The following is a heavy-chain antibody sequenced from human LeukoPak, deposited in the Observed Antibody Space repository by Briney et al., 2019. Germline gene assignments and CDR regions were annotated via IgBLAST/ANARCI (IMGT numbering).Heavy chain of an antibody. Sequence: ASVKVSCKASGYTFTSYYMHWVRQAPGQGLEWMGIINPSGGSTSYAQKFQGRVTMTRDTSTSTVYMELSSLRSEDTAVYYCARGLVSYYYYYYMDVWGKGTTVTISS. J-gene: IGHJ6*03. CDR3: ARGLVSYYYYYYMDV. CDR2: INPSGGST. D-gene: IGHD3-10*01. CDR1: GYTFTSYY. V-gene: IGHV1-46*01.